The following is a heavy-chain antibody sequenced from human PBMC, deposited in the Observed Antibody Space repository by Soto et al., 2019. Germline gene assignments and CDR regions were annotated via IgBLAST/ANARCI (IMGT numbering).Heavy chain of an antibody. CDR1: GYTFTSYG. D-gene: IGHD3-10*01. J-gene: IGHJ6*02. CDR2: ISAYNGNT. Sequence: ASVKVSCKASGYTFTSYGISWVRQAPGQGLEWMGWISAYNGNTNYAQRLQGRVTMTTDTSTSTAYMELRSLRSDDTAVYYCARGTDYYGSGSYGLYYYYGMDVWGQGTTVTVSS. CDR3: ARGTDYYGSGSYGLYYYYGMDV. V-gene: IGHV1-18*01.